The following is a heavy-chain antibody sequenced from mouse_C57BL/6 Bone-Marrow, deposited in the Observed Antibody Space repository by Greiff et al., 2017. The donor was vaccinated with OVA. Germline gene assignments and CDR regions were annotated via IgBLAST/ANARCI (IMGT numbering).Heavy chain of an antibody. V-gene: IGHV1-59*01. CDR1: GYTFTSYW. Sequence: QVQLQQPGAELVRPGTSVKLSCKASGYTFTSYWMHWVKQRPGQGLEWIGVIDPSDSYTNYNQKFKGKATLTVDTSSSTAYMQSSSLTSEDSAVYYCARGGYYYGSSAYWGQGTLVTVSA. CDR2: IDPSDSYT. CDR3: ARGGYYYGSSAY. J-gene: IGHJ3*01. D-gene: IGHD1-1*01.